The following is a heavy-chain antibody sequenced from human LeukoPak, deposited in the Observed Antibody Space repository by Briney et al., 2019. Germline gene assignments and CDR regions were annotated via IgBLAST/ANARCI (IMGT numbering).Heavy chain of an antibody. CDR2: IWYDGSNK. Sequence: GSLRLSCAASGFTFSTYGMHWVRQDPGKGLEWVAVIWYDGSNKYYTDSVKGRFTISRDNSKNTLDLQMNSLRAEDTAVYYCARDRMALFDCWGQGTLVTVSS. D-gene: IGHD5-24*01. CDR3: ARDRMALFDC. J-gene: IGHJ4*02. V-gene: IGHV3-33*01. CDR1: GFTFSTYG.